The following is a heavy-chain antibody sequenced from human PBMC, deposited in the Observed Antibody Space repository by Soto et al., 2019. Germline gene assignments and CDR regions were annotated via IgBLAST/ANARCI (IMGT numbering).Heavy chain of an antibody. CDR1: GFTFSSYT. J-gene: IGHJ5*02. CDR2: ISGSGGST. D-gene: IGHD3-22*01. V-gene: IGHV3-23*01. CDR3: AKGYYDSMGTDWFDP. Sequence: EVQLLESGGGLVQPGGSLRLSCAASGFTFSSYTMSWVRQAPGKGLEWVSAISGSGGSTYYADSVKGRFTISRDNSKNTLYLQMNSLRAEDTAVYYCAKGYYDSMGTDWFDPWGQGTLVTVSS.